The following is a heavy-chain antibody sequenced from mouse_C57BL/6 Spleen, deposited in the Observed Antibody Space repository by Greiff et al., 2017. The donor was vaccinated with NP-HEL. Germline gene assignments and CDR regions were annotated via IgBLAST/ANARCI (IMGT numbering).Heavy chain of an antibody. CDR2: ISSGGDYI. V-gene: IGHV5-9-1*02. CDR1: GFTFSSYA. J-gene: IGHJ2*01. Sequence: EVKLVESGEGLVKPGGSLKLSCAASGFTFSSYAMSWVRQTPEKRLEWVAYISSGGDYIYYADTVKGRFTISRDNARNTLYLQMSSLKSEDTAMYYCTRENGNYRYYFDYWGQGTTLTVSS. D-gene: IGHD2-1*01. CDR3: TRENGNYRYYFDY.